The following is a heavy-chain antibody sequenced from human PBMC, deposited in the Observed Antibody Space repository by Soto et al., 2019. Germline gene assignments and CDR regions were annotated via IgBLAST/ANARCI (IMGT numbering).Heavy chain of an antibody. D-gene: IGHD3-22*01. CDR2: ITPILGPP. Sequence: QVQLIQSGAEVKQPGSSVKVSCKASGGSFSSYAITWVRQAPGQGLEWVGGITPILGPPNYAQKFQGRVTITADESTSTAYMELSSLRSEDTAVYYCAKDSLPYYDTSAYSRAGIDYWGQGTLVTVSS. J-gene: IGHJ4*02. V-gene: IGHV1-69*01. CDR1: GGSFSSYA. CDR3: AKDSLPYYDTSAYSRAGIDY.